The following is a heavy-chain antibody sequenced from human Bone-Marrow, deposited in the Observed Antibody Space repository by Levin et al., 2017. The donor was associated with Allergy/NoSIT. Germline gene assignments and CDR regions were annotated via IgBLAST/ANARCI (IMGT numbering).Heavy chain of an antibody. V-gene: IGHV3-7*04. CDR2: IKQDGSEK. CDR3: ARDRRRNTAMVPHFDY. Sequence: GESLKISCAASGFTFSSYWMSWVRQAPGKGLEWVANIKQDGSEKYYVDSVKGRFTISRDNAKNSLYLQMNSLRAEDTAVYYCARDRRRNTAMVPHFDYWGQGTLVTVSS. D-gene: IGHD5-18*01. CDR1: GFTFSSYW. J-gene: IGHJ4*02.